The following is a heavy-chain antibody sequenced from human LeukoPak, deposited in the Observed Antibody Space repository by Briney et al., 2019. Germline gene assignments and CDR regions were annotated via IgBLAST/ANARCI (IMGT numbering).Heavy chain of an antibody. CDR1: GLSFSSFA. Sequence: PGGSLRLSCAASGLSFSSFAMSWVRQGPARGQEWVSSIRGNGDTFYADSVKGRFTLSSDSSTNTVYFQLNNLRVEDTAIYYCAKASWVSSTDAVRWGQGTLVTVSS. CDR3: AKASWVSSTDAVR. CDR2: IRGNGDT. D-gene: IGHD3-16*01. V-gene: IGHV3-23*01. J-gene: IGHJ4*02.